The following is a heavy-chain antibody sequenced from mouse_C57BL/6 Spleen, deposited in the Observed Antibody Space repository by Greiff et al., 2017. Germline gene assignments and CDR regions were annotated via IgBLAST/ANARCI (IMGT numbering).Heavy chain of an antibody. CDR2: IYPGDGDT. D-gene: IGHD1-1*01. CDR3: ARYGITTVVAYYYAMGY. CDR1: GYAFSSSW. V-gene: IGHV1-82*01. J-gene: IGHJ4*01. Sequence: QVQLQQSGPELVKPGASVKISCKASGYAFSSSWMNWVKQRPGKGLEWIGRIYPGDGDTNYNGKFKGKATLTADKSSSTAYMQLSSLTSEDSAVYFCARYGITTVVAYYYAMGYWGQGASVTASS.